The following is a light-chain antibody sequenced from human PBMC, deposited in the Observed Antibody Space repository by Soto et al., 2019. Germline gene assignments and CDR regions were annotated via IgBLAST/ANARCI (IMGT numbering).Light chain of an antibody. CDR3: SSYAGSSNV. V-gene: IGLV2-14*01. CDR1: SSDIGGYNY. CDR2: EVR. J-gene: IGLJ1*01. Sequence: QSVLTQPASVSGSPGQSITISCAGTSSDIGGYNYVSWYQHHPGKAPKLMIYEVRNRPSGVSNRFSGSKSGNTASLTISGLQAEDEADYYCSSYAGSSNVFGTGTKVTVL.